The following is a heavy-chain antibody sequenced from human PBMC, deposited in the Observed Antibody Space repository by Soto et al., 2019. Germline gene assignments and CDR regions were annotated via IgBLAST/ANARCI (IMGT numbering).Heavy chain of an antibody. Sequence: PSETLSLTCAVYGGSFSSYYWSWIRQPPGKGLEWIGYIYYSGSTNYNPSLKSRVTISVDTSKNQFSLKLSSVTAADTAVYYCARGGYSYGFGSKYYYYGMDVWGQGTTVTVSS. CDR2: IYYSGST. CDR1: GGSFSSYY. V-gene: IGHV4-59*01. D-gene: IGHD5-18*01. J-gene: IGHJ6*02. CDR3: ARGGYSYGFGSKYYYYGMDV.